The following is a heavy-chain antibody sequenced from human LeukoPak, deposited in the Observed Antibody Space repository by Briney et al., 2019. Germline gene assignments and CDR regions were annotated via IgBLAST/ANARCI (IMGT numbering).Heavy chain of an antibody. V-gene: IGHV3-53*01. D-gene: IGHD3-10*01. J-gene: IGHJ6*02. CDR2: IYSGGSK. CDR1: GFTVSSNY. CDR3: ARRPSGRDYSYGMDV. Sequence: GGSLRLSCAASGFTVSSNYMSWVRQAPGKGLEWVSVIYSGGSKYYADSVRGRFTISRDNSKNTLYLQMNSLRAEDTAVYYCARRPSGRDYSYGMDVWGHGATVTV.